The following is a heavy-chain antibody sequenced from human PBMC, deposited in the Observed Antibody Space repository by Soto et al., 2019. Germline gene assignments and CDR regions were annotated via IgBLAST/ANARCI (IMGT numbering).Heavy chain of an antibody. CDR3: ARKGQQWLATRY. J-gene: IGHJ4*02. D-gene: IGHD6-19*01. CDR2: INHSGST. V-gene: IGHV4-34*01. CDR1: GGSFSGYY. Sequence: QVQLQQWGAGLLKPSETLSLTCAVYGGSFSGYYWSWIRQPPGKGLEWIGEINHSGSTNYNPSLKSRVPISVDTSKNQFSLKLSSVTAADTAVYYCARKGQQWLATRYWGQGTLVTVSS.